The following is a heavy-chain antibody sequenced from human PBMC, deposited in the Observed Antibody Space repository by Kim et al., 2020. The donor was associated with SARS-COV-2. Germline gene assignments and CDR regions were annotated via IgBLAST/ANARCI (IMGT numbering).Heavy chain of an antibody. D-gene: IGHD2-15*01. Sequence: ASVKVSCKASGYTFTGYYMHWVRQAPGQGLEWMGWINPNSGGTNYAQKFQGWVTMTRDTSISTAYMELSRLRSDDTAVYYCARAKDFCSGGSCKGYYYGMDVWGQGTTVTVSS. CDR3: ARAKDFCSGGSCKGYYYGMDV. CDR2: INPNSGGT. J-gene: IGHJ6*02. CDR1: GYTFTGYY. V-gene: IGHV1-2*04.